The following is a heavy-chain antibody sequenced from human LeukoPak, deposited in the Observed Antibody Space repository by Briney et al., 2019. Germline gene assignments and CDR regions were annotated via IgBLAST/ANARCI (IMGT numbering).Heavy chain of an antibody. CDR3: ARTFITMVRGGDWFDP. CDR2: IYYSGST. D-gene: IGHD3-10*01. V-gene: IGHV4-59*01. CDR1: GGSISIYY. Sequence: SETLSLTCTVSGGSISIYYWSWIRQPPGEGLEWIGYIYYSGSTNYNTSLKSRVTISVDTSKNQFSLKLSSVTAADTAVYYCARTFITMVRGGDWFDPWGQGTLVTVSS. J-gene: IGHJ5*02.